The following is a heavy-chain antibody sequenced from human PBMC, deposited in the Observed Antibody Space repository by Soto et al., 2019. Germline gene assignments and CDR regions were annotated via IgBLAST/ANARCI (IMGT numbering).Heavy chain of an antibody. CDR3: ARLVQAPPFYNNTWYKSFDP. V-gene: IGHV5-10-1*03. CDR2: IDPSDSYS. CDR1: GYTFTSYW. Sequence: EVQLVQSGPEVKKPGESLRISCKASGYTFTSYWIVWVRQLPGKGLEWLGSIDPSDSYSTLSPSFQGHVTLSADRSISTAYLQWSSLKASDTAFYYCARLVQAPPFYNNTWYKSFDPWGPGTVVIVSS. D-gene: IGHD6-13*01. J-gene: IGHJ5*02.